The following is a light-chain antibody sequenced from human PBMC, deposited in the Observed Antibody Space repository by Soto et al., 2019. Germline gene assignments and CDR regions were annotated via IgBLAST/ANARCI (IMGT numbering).Light chain of an antibody. J-gene: IGLJ1*01. CDR3: CSSAPESTYV. Sequence: QSALAQPASVSGSPGQSITISCTGTSDDVGAYNSVSWYQQLPHKAPQVILYKGTQRPSGVSSRFSVSTSGNAASLTISGLQADDEADYFCCSSAPESTYVFGTGTKLTVL. CDR2: KGT. CDR1: SDDVGAYNS. V-gene: IGLV2-23*01.